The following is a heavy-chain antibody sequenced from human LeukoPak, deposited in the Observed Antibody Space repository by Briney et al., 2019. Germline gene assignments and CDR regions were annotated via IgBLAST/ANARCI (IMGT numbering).Heavy chain of an antibody. Sequence: GGSLRLSCAASGFTFSSYTMHWVRQAPGKGLEWVAVISYDGSNKYYADSVKGRFTISRDNSKNTLYLQMNSLRAEDTAVYYCARDGGGVVPAPEYFQHWGQGTLVTVSS. J-gene: IGHJ1*01. V-gene: IGHV3-30-3*01. CDR3: ARDGGGVVPAPEYFQH. CDR1: GFTFSSYT. CDR2: ISYDGSNK. D-gene: IGHD2-2*01.